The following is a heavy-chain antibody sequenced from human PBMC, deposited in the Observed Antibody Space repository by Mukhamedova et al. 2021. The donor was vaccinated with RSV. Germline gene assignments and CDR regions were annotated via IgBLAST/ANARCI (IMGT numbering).Heavy chain of an antibody. CDR3: AKDGDILTGYYPHDYFDY. D-gene: IGHD3-9*01. J-gene: IGHJ4*02. V-gene: IGHV3-23*01. Sequence: AEYMGGRFTISRDNSKNTLYLQMNSLRAEDTAVYYCAKDGDILTGYYPHDYFDYWGQGTLVTVSS.